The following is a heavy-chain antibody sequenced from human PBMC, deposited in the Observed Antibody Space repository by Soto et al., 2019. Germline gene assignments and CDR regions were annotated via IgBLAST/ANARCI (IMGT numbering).Heavy chain of an antibody. J-gene: IGHJ4*02. Sequence: QLQLQESGPGLLKPSETLSLSCSVSGGSISSTSYYWGWFRQPPGKGLEWIAGIYYTGSTYYNPSFKCRVTMSVDTSRIQFSRNLNSVTVADTAVYYCASHRYGAWRKGLSDYWGQGSLVIVSS. D-gene: IGHD3-10*01. CDR3: ASHRYGAWRKGLSDY. CDR2: IYYTGST. V-gene: IGHV4-39*01. CDR1: GGSISSTSYY.